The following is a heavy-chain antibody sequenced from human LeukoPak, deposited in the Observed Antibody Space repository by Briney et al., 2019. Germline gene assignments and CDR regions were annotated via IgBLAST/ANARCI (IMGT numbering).Heavy chain of an antibody. V-gene: IGHV3-23*01. CDR1: GFTFSSYA. J-gene: IGHJ4*02. CDR2: ISGSGGST. Sequence: GGSLRLSCAASGFTFSSYAMSWVRQAPGKGLEWVSAISGSGGSTHYADSVKGRFTISRDNSKNTLYLQMNSLRAEDTAVYYCAKDPSSWYYFDYWGQGTLVTVSS. D-gene: IGHD6-13*01. CDR3: AKDPSSWYYFDY.